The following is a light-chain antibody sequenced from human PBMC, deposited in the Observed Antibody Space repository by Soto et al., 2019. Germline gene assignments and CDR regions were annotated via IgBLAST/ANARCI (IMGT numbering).Light chain of an antibody. J-gene: IGKJ5*01. V-gene: IGKV1-16*02. CDR2: AAS. Sequence: DIQMTQSPSSLSASVGDRVTITCRASQDISNYLAWFQQKPGKAPKSLIYAASSLHSGVPSKFSGSGSGTDFTLTISSLQPEDFATYYCQQYHGYPLTFGQGTRLEIK. CDR1: QDISNY. CDR3: QQYHGYPLT.